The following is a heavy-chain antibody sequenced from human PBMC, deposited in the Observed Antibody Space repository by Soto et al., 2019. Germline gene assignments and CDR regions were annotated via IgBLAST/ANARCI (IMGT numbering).Heavy chain of an antibody. CDR3: AKGAWLDY. V-gene: IGHV3-23*01. Sequence: EVQLLESGGGLVQPGASLRLSCAASGFTFTTFDMSWARQAPGKGLEWVSVVRGRDGSTSYADSLKGRFTISKDSSKNMLYLQMNSLRAEDTALYYCAKGAWLDYWGQGTLVTVSS. D-gene: IGHD5-12*01. J-gene: IGHJ4*02. CDR1: GFTFTTFD. CDR2: VRGRDGST.